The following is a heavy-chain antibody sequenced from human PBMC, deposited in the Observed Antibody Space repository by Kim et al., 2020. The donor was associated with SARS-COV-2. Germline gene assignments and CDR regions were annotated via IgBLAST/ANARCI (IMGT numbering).Heavy chain of an antibody. V-gene: IGHV4-59*13. CDR3: ARGKRPDY. Sequence: SETLSLTCTVSGGSISSYYWSWIRQPPGKGLEWIGYIYYSGSTNYNPSLKSRVTISVDTSKNQFSLKLSSVTAADTAVYYCARGKRPDYWGQGTLVTVSS. J-gene: IGHJ4*02. CDR1: GGSISSYY. CDR2: IYYSGST.